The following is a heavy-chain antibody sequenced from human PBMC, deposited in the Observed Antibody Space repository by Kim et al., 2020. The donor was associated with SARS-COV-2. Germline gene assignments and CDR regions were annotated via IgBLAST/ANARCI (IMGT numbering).Heavy chain of an antibody. CDR1: GFTFSNFA. CDR2: VTGSGSST. CDR3: AKGRWVIVGDKRIDYY. V-gene: IGHV3-23*01. D-gene: IGHD1-26*01. J-gene: IGHJ6*01. Sequence: GGSLRLSCAASGFTFSNFAMSWVRQAPGKGLEWVSAVTGSGSSTYDADSVRGRFTISRDNSRNTLYLQMNSLRAEDTALYFCAKGRWVIVGDKRIDYY.